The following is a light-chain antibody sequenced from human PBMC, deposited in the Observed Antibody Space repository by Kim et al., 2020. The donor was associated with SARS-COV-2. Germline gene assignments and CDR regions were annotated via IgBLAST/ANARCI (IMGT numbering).Light chain of an antibody. Sequence: GDRVTITCRAMQSINSWLAWYQQKPGKAPKLLIYKASSLESGVPSRFSGSGSGTEFTLTISSLQPDDFATYYYQQYNSYSETFGQGTKVDIK. V-gene: IGKV1-5*03. CDR2: KAS. J-gene: IGKJ1*01. CDR3: QQYNSYSET. CDR1: QSINSW.